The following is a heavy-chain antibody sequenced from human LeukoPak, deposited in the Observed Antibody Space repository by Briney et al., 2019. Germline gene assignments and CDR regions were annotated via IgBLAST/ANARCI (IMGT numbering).Heavy chain of an antibody. CDR1: GGSISSSSYY. D-gene: IGHD2-2*01. CDR2: IYYSGST. V-gene: IGHV4-39*07. Sequence: SETLSLTCTISGGSISSSSYYWGWIRQPPGKGLEWIGSIYYSGSTYYNPSLKSRVTISVDTSKNQFSLKLSSVTAADTAVYYCARDYSGVPAAMFDYWGQGTLVTVSS. J-gene: IGHJ4*02. CDR3: ARDYSGVPAAMFDY.